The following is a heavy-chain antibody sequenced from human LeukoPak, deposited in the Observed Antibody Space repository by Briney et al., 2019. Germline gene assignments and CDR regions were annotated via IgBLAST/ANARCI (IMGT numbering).Heavy chain of an antibody. CDR1: GYTFTSDA. J-gene: IGHJ4*02. Sequence: ASVKVSCKDSGYTFTSDAMHWVRQAPGQRLEWMGWINAGNGNTKYSQKFQGRVTITRDTSASTAYMELSSLRSEDTAVYYCARDSPIVGATLGYWGQGTLVTVSS. CDR3: ARDSPIVGATLGY. V-gene: IGHV1-3*01. D-gene: IGHD1-26*01. CDR2: INAGNGNT.